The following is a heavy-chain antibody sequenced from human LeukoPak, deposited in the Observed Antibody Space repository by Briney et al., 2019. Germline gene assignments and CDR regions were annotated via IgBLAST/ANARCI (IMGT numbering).Heavy chain of an antibody. V-gene: IGHV4-34*01. D-gene: IGHD5-24*01. CDR1: GGSSSSYY. Sequence: PSETLSLTCAVYGGSSSSYYWSWIRQPPGKGLEWIGEINHSGSTSYKPSLKSRVTISVDTSKKQFSLKLSSVTAADTAVYYCAREADGDGYNFSYFDYWGQGTLVTVSS. CDR2: INHSGST. J-gene: IGHJ4*02. CDR3: AREADGDGYNFSYFDY.